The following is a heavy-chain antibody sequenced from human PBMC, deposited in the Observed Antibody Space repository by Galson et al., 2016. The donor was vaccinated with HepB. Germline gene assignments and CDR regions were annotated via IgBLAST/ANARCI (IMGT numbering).Heavy chain of an antibody. CDR3: AKGPESGGSCNDY. CDR1: GFSFNSYA. CDR2: INYNGVSR. V-gene: IGHV3-23*01. D-gene: IGHD2-15*01. Sequence: SLRLSCAASGFSFNSYAMSWVRQAPGKELEWVSVINYNGVSRYSVDSVRGRFTISRDNSKDTLYLQMDSRRVEDTAVYFCAKGPESGGSCNDYWGQGTLVTVSS. J-gene: IGHJ4*02.